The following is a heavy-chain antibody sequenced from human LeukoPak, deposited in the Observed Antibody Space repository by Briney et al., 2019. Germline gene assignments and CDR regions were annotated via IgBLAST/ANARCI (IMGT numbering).Heavy chain of an antibody. CDR2: ISYDGSNK. CDR3: AKNPRSSSGWYFDY. J-gene: IGHJ4*02. CDR1: GFTFSSYG. V-gene: IGHV3-30*18. Sequence: GGSLRLSCAASGFTFSSYGMHWVRQAPGKGLEWVAVISYDGSNKYYADSVKGRFTTSRDNSKNTLYLQMNSLRAEDTAVYYCAKNPRSSSGWYFDYWGQGTLVTVSS. D-gene: IGHD6-19*01.